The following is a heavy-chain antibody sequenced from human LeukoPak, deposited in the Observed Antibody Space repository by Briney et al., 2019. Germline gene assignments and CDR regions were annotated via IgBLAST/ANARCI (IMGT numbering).Heavy chain of an antibody. D-gene: IGHD3-9*01. J-gene: IGHJ4*02. V-gene: IGHV1-69*01. CDR3: AADYDILTGYFPLDY. Sequence: SVKVSCKASGGTFSSYAISWVRQAPGQGLDWMGGIIPIFGTANYAQKFQGRVTITADESTSTAYMELSSLRSEDTSFYYRAADYDILTGYFPLDYWGQGTLVTVSS. CDR1: GGTFSSYA. CDR2: IIPIFGTA.